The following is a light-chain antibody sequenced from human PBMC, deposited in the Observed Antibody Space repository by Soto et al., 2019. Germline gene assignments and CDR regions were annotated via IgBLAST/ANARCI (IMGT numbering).Light chain of an antibody. Sequence: GDRVTITCRASQSISTWLAWYQQQPGKAPKLLIYDASNLESGVPSRFSGSGSGTEFTLTISSLQPDDFATYYCQQYYSYPRTFGQGTKVDI. CDR1: QSISTW. J-gene: IGKJ1*01. CDR3: QQYYSYPRT. V-gene: IGKV1-5*01. CDR2: DAS.